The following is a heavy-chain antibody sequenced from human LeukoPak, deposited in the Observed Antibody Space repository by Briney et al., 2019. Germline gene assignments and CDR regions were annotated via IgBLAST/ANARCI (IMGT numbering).Heavy chain of an antibody. CDR2: MHSSGNT. CDR3: ARGFGYH. Sequence: SETLSLTCTVSGGSISSNYWSWIRQPAGKGLEWIGRMHSSGNTNYNPSLKSRVTMSVDTSKNQVSLKLSSVTAADTAVYYCARGFGYHWGQGTLVTVSS. J-gene: IGHJ4*02. D-gene: IGHD3-16*01. V-gene: IGHV4-4*07. CDR1: GGSISSNY.